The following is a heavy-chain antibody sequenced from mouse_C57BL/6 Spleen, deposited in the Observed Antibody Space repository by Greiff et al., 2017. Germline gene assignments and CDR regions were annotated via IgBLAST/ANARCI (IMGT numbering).Heavy chain of an antibody. D-gene: IGHD1-1*01. CDR1: GFSLTSYG. Sequence: VQLQESGPGLVQPSQSLSITCTVSGFSLTSYGVHWVRQSPGTGLEWLGVIWRGGSTDYNAAFMSRLSITKDNSKSQVFFKMNSLQADDTAIYYCAKNSDYYGSSSWYFDVWGTGTTVTVSS. CDR3: AKNSDYYGSSSWYFDV. J-gene: IGHJ1*03. CDR2: IWRGGST. V-gene: IGHV2-5*01.